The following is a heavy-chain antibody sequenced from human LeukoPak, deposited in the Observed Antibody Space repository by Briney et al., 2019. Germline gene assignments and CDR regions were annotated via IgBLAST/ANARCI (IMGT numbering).Heavy chain of an antibody. J-gene: IGHJ6*02. CDR1: GFTFRSYS. CDR3: ARDESGYYDSSGYYYYGMDV. Sequence: GGSLRLSCAPSGFTFRSYSMNWVRQAPGKGLEWVSSISSSGSYIFYADSVKGRFTISRDNSKNTLYLQMNSLRAEDTAVYYCARDESGYYDSSGYYYYGMDVWGQGTTVTVSS. D-gene: IGHD3-22*01. CDR2: ISSSGSYI. V-gene: IGHV3-21*04.